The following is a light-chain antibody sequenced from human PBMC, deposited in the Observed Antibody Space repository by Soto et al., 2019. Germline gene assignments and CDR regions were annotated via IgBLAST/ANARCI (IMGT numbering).Light chain of an antibody. CDR2: GNS. J-gene: IGLJ2*01. CDR3: QSYDSSLSGVV. V-gene: IGLV1-40*01. Sequence: QSVLTQPPSVSGAPGQRVTISCTGSSSNIGAGYDVHWYQQFPGTAPKLLIYGNSNRPSGVPDRFSGSKSGTSASLAITGLQAEDEADYYCQSYDSSLSGVVLGGGTKVTVL. CDR1: SSNIGAGYD.